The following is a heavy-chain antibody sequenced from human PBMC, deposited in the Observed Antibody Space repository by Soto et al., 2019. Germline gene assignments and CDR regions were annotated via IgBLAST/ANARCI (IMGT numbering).Heavy chain of an antibody. V-gene: IGHV3-74*01. Sequence: HGGSMKIACAACGVTFSIYWMYWVRQAPGKGLVWVSRINGDGSSTTYADSVKGRFTISRDNSNNTLYLETNSLRVEDTAIYYCAKDRGGEFTSSRYFDYWGQGTLVSGSS. CDR2: INGDGSST. J-gene: IGHJ4*02. D-gene: IGHD3-16*01. CDR1: GVTFSIYW. CDR3: AKDRGGEFTSSRYFDY.